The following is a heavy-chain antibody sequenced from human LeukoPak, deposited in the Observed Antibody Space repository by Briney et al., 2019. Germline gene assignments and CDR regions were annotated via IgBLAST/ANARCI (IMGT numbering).Heavy chain of an antibody. V-gene: IGHV4-59*12. CDR2: VYYSGST. CDR1: GGSISRYY. D-gene: IGHD4-4*01. J-gene: IGHJ4*02. CDR3: ARYYTDYSNYFGVDY. Sequence: PSETLSLTCTVSGGSISRYYWSWIRQPPGKGLEWIGYVYYSGSTFYNPSLKSRLTISVDTSKNQFSLKLSSVTAADTAVYYCARYYTDYSNYFGVDYWGQGTLVTVSS.